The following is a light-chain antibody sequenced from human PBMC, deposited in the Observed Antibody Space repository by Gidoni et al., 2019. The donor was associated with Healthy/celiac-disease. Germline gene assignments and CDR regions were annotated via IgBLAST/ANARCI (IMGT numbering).Light chain of an antibody. CDR2: AAS. V-gene: IGKV1-8*01. CDR3: QQYYSYPRT. J-gene: IGKJ1*01. CDR1: QGISSY. Sequence: IRMTQSPSSFSASTGDRVTITCRASQGISSYLAWYQQKPGKAPKLLIYAASTLQSGVPSRFSGSGSGTDFTLTISCLQSEDFATYYCQQYYSYPRTFGQGTKVEIK.